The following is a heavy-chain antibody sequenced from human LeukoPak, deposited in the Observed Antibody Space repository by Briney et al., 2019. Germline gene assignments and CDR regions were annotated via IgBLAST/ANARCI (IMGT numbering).Heavy chain of an antibody. V-gene: IGHV4-38-2*02. Sequence: NSSETLSLTCTVSGYSISSGYYWGWIRQPPGQGLEWIGSIYYSGSTYYNPSLKSRVTISVDTSKNQFSLKLSSVTAADTAVYYCARDPLGGAFDIWGQGTMVTVSS. J-gene: IGHJ3*02. D-gene: IGHD1-26*01. CDR2: IYYSGST. CDR3: ARDPLGGAFDI. CDR1: GYSISSGYY.